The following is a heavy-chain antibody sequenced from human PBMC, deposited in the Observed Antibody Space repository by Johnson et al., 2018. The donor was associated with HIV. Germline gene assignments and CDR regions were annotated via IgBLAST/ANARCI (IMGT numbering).Heavy chain of an antibody. CDR2: ISSDGGSS. Sequence: LSCAASGFTFSSYAMHWVRQAPGKGLEYVSAISSDGGSSYSANSVKGRFTISRDNSKNTLFLQMGSLRAEDMAVYYCARRAHDAFDIWGQGTMVTVSS. J-gene: IGHJ3*02. CDR1: GFTFSSYA. CDR3: ARRAHDAFDI. V-gene: IGHV3-64*01.